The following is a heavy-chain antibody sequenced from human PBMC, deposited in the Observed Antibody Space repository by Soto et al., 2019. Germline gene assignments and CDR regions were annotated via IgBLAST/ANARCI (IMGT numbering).Heavy chain of an antibody. CDR2: INHSGST. D-gene: IGHD3-10*01. CDR1: GGSFSGYY. CDR3: AREGGITMVRGVINYDY. V-gene: IGHV4-34*01. J-gene: IGHJ4*02. Sequence: QVQLQQWGAGLLKPSETLSLTCAVYGGSFSGYYWSWIRQPPGKGLEWIGEINHSGSTNYNPSLKSRGTISVDTSKNQFSLKLSSVTAADTAVYYCAREGGITMVRGVINYDYWGQGTLVTVSS.